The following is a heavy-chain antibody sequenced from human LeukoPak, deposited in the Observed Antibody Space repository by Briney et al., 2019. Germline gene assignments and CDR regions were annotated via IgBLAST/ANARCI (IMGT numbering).Heavy chain of an antibody. CDR2: INHSGST. Sequence: SETLSLTCAVYGGSFSGYYWSWIRQPPGKGLEWIGEINHSGSTNYNPSLKSRLTISVDTSQNQFPLKLSSVTAADTAVYYCARGHLITIFGVVIISNWFDPWGQGTLVTVSS. J-gene: IGHJ5*02. D-gene: IGHD3-3*01. V-gene: IGHV4-34*01. CDR1: GGSFSGYY. CDR3: ARGHLITIFGVVIISNWFDP.